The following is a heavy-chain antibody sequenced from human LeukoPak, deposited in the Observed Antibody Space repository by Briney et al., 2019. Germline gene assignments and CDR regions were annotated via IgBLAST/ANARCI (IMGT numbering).Heavy chain of an antibody. CDR1: GFTFSSYW. V-gene: IGHV3-7*01. Sequence: GGSLRLSCAASGFTFSSYWMSWVRQAPGKGLEWVANIKQDGSEKYYVDSVKGRFTISSDNAKNSLYLQMNSLRAEDTAVYYCARGGRWLQFWYFDLWGRGTLVTVSS. J-gene: IGHJ2*01. D-gene: IGHD5-24*01. CDR2: IKQDGSEK. CDR3: ARGGRWLQFWYFDL.